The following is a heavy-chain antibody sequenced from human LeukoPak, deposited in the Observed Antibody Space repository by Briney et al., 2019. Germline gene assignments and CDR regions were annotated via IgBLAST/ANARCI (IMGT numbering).Heavy chain of an antibody. D-gene: IGHD1-26*01. V-gene: IGHV3-21*04. CDR2: ISSSGSYI. Sequence: GGSLRLSCAASGFTVSTYSMDWVRQAPGKGLEWVSSISSSGSYIYYADSVKGRFTISRDNAQNSLYLQMNSLRAEDTAVYYCARLREWELLPNYWGQGTLVTVSS. CDR1: GFTVSTYS. J-gene: IGHJ4*02. CDR3: ARLREWELLPNY.